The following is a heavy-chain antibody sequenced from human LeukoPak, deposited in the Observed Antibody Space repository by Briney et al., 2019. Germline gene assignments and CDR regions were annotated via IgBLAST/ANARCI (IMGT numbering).Heavy chain of an antibody. V-gene: IGHV3-21*01. D-gene: IGHD2-2*01. Sequence: GSLRLSCAASGFTFSSYSMSWVRQAPGKGLEWVSSISSSSYIYYADSVKGRFTISRDNAKNSLYLQMNSLRAEDTAVYYCARGSSSCFDYWGQGTLVTVSS. CDR2: ISSSSYI. CDR3: ARGSSSCFDY. J-gene: IGHJ4*02. CDR1: GFTFSSYS.